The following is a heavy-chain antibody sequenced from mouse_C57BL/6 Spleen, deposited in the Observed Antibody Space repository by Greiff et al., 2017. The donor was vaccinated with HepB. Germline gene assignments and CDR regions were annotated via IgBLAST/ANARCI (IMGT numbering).Heavy chain of an antibody. D-gene: IGHD2-12*01. J-gene: IGHJ4*01. CDR2: ISDGGSYT. CDR3: AREENYKGAMDY. CDR1: GFTFSSYA. V-gene: IGHV5-4*01. Sequence: EVMLVESGGGLVKPGGSLKLSCAASGFTFSSYAMSWVRQTPEKRLEWVATISDGGSYTYYPDNVKGRFTISRDNAKNDLYLQMSHLKSEDTAMYYCAREENYKGAMDYWGQGTSVTVSS.